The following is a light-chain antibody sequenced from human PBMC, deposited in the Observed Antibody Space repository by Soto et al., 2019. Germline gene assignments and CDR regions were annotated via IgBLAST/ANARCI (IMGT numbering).Light chain of an antibody. CDR2: GAS. J-gene: IGKJ1*01. CDR1: QGISSW. V-gene: IGKV1-12*01. CDR3: QQYGSSPPKT. Sequence: DIQMTQSPSSVSASVGDRVTITCRASQGISSWLAWYQQKPGKAPKLLIYGASTRATGIPDRFSGSGSGTEVALTISRLEPEDLAVYYCQQYGSSPPKTFGQGTKVEIK.